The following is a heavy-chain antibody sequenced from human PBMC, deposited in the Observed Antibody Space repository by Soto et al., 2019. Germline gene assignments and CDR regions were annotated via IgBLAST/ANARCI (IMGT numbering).Heavy chain of an antibody. J-gene: IGHJ4*02. CDR1: GGSISSGGYY. Sequence: QVQLQESGPGLVKPSQTLSLTCTVSGGSISSGGYYWSWIRQHPGKGLEWIGYIYYSGSTYYNPSLNSRVTISVDTYKNQFSLTLSSVTAADTAVYYCARDGEFGYSYGLVYYWGQGTLVTVSS. CDR2: IYYSGST. D-gene: IGHD5-18*01. V-gene: IGHV4-31*03. CDR3: ARDGEFGYSYGLVYY.